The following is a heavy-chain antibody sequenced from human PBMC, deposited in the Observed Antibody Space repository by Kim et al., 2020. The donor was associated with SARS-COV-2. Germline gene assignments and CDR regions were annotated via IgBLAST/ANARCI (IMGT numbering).Heavy chain of an antibody. Sequence: GGSLRLSCAASGFTFSSYAMSWVRQSPGKGLEWVSPITGSGTTKIYADSVRGRFTISRDNSKNTLFLQMSSLRVEDTAVFYCARGVSDSETFRQYSMDIWGQGTTVTVSS. J-gene: IGHJ6*02. CDR1: GFTFSSYA. V-gene: IGHV3-23*01. CDR3: ARGVSDSETFRQYSMDI. CDR2: ITGSGTTK. D-gene: IGHD2-15*01.